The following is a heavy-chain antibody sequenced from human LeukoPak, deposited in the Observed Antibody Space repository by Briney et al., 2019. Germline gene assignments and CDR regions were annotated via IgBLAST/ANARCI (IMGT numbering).Heavy chain of an antibody. Sequence: GRSLRLSCAASGFTFSSCGMHWVRQAPGKGLEWVAVISYDGSNKYYADSVKGRFTISRDNSKNTLYLQMNSLRAEDTAVYYCAKDLQLWFGELLSAFDYWGQGTLVTVSS. V-gene: IGHV3-30*18. CDR1: GFTFSSCG. D-gene: IGHD3-10*01. CDR2: ISYDGSNK. CDR3: AKDLQLWFGELLSAFDY. J-gene: IGHJ4*02.